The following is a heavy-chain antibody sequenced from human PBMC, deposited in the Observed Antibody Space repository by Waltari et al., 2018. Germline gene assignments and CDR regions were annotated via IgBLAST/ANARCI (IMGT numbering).Heavy chain of an antibody. CDR2: INPNRGGT. V-gene: IGHV1-2*02. CDR3: ARAVWGWSSSSSGGGFDY. CDR1: GYTFTGYY. J-gene: IGHJ4*02. D-gene: IGHD6-6*01. Sequence: QVQLVQSGAEVTKPGASVKVSCKASGYTFTGYYMHWVRQAPGPGLEWMGWINPNRGGTNDAQKFQGRVTMTRDTSISTAYMELSRLRSDDTAVYYCARAVWGWSSSSSGGGFDYWGQGTLVTVSS.